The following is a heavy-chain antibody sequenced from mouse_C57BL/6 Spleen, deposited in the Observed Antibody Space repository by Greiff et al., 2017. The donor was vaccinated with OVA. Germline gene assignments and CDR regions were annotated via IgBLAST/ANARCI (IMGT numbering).Heavy chain of an antibody. Sequence: VQLKESGPGLVKPSQSLSLTCSVTGYSITSGYYWNWIRQFPGNKLEWMGYISYDGSNNYNPSLKNRISITRDTSKNQFILKLNSVTTEYTATYFFAIYSGNYGWYFDVWGTGTPVTVSS. D-gene: IGHD2-1*01. V-gene: IGHV3-6*01. CDR3: AIYSGNYGWYFDV. J-gene: IGHJ1*03. CDR1: GYSITSGYY. CDR2: ISYDGSN.